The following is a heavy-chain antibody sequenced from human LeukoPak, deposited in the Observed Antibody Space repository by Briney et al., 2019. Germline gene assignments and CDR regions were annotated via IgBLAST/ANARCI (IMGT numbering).Heavy chain of an antibody. CDR2: IYYSGST. V-gene: IGHV4-59*11. CDR3: ARVRPRKQQCLVPGGGYHFDY. CDR1: GGSISSHY. J-gene: IGHJ4*02. D-gene: IGHD6-19*01. Sequence: SETLSLTCTVSGGSISSHYWSWIRQPPGKGLEWIRYIYYSGSTNYNPSLKSRVTISVDTSKNQFSLKVSSVTAADTAVYYCARVRPRKQQCLVPGGGYHFDYWGQGTLVTVSS.